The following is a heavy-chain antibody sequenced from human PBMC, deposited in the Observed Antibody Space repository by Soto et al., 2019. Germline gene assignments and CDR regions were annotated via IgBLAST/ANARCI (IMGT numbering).Heavy chain of an antibody. D-gene: IGHD1-26*01. CDR3: VRNAYSGSPFDY. CDR1: GYSFTNYW. J-gene: IGHJ4*02. V-gene: IGHV5-51*01. Sequence: PGASLKISCKGSGYSFTNYWIGWVRQMPGKGLEWMGLIYPGDSDIRYSPSFQGQVTISADKSISTAYLQWSSLKASDTPMYYCVRNAYSGSPFDYWGQGTLVTVSS. CDR2: IYPGDSDI.